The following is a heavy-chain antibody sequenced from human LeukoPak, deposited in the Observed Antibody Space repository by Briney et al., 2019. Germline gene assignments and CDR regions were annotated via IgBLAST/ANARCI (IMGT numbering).Heavy chain of an antibody. D-gene: IGHD3-22*01. V-gene: IGHV4-61*02. CDR3: ARDPASSGYYYYYYYYGMDV. CDR1: GGSISSGSHY. Sequence: PSETLSLTCTVSGGSISSGSHYWTWIRQPAGKGLEYIGRVYSSGSTDSNPSLRSRLTMSVDTSKNQFSLKLSSVTAADTAVYYCARDPASSGYYYYYYYYGMDVWGQGTTVTVSS. CDR2: VYSSGST. J-gene: IGHJ6*02.